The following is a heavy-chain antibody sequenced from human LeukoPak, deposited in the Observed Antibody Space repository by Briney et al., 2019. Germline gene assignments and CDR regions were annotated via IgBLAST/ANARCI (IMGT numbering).Heavy chain of an antibody. CDR1: GYTFTSYG. CDR3: ARVLDDYGDQHPDY. Sequence: GASVKVSCKASGYTFTSYGISWVRQAPGQGLEWMGWISAYNGNTNYAQKLQGRVTMTTDTSTSTAYMELRSLRSDDTAVYYCARVLDDYGDQHPDYWGQGTLVTVSS. V-gene: IGHV1-18*01. J-gene: IGHJ4*02. CDR2: ISAYNGNT. D-gene: IGHD4-17*01.